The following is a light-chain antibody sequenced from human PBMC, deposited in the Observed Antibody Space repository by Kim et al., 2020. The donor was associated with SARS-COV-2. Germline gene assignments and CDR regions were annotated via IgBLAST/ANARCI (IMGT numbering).Light chain of an antibody. Sequence: AFVGDRVTITCRASQGISNFLAWYQQKPGKVLKTLIYAASTLQSGAPSRFSASGSGTDFTLTISSLQPEDVATYYCQRYNNAPRTFGPGTKVDIK. CDR2: AAS. CDR1: QGISNF. J-gene: IGKJ3*01. V-gene: IGKV1-27*01. CDR3: QRYNNAPRT.